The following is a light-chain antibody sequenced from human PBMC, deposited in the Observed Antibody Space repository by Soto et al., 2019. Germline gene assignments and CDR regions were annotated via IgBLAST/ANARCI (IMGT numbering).Light chain of an antibody. CDR3: QQYNTWLWT. V-gene: IGKV3-15*01. CDR1: QSVNAN. Sequence: EVVMTQSPATLSVSPGERATLSCRASQSVNANLAWYQQKPGQAPRLLIHGASNRATGIPARFSGSGFGTEFILTISSLQSEDFAVYYCQQYNTWLWTFGKGTKVEI. CDR2: GAS. J-gene: IGKJ1*01.